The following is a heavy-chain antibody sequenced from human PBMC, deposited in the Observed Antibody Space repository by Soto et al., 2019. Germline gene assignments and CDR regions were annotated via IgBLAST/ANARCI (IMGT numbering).Heavy chain of an antibody. D-gene: IGHD6-25*01. CDR2: VSGSGTT. Sequence: GGSLRLSCAASGFSFNADAMSWVRQAPGKGLEWISRVSGSGTTYYADSVKGRFSISRDNSRHTRYLQMTSLRAKDTAVYYCATRPGSGSAKRQFDDWRQGPLVSVSS. CDR3: ATRPGSGSAKRQFDD. CDR1: GFSFNADA. V-gene: IGHV3-23*01. J-gene: IGHJ4*02.